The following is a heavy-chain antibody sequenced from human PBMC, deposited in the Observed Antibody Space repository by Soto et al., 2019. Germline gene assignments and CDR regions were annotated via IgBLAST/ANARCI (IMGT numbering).Heavy chain of an antibody. CDR3: ARDVESSRRLEYFQH. CDR1: GFTVSSNY. J-gene: IGHJ1*01. D-gene: IGHD3-22*01. Sequence: EVQLVESGGGLIQPGGSLRLSCAASGFTVSSNYMSWVRQAPGKGLEWVSVIYSGGSTYYADSVKGRFTISRDNSKNTLYLQMNSLRAEDTAVYYCARDVESSRRLEYFQHWGQGTLVTVSS. CDR2: IYSGGST. V-gene: IGHV3-53*01.